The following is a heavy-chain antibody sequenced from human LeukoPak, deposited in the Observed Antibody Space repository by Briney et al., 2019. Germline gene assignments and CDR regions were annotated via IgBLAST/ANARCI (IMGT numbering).Heavy chain of an antibody. CDR1: GASISSSNDY. V-gene: IGHV4-39*01. CDR2: ITYDGSA. D-gene: IGHD2-2*01. J-gene: IGHJ4*02. Sequence: SETLSLTCSVSGASISSSNDYWGWIRQAPGKGLEWIGSITYDGSAHYNPPLMSRATILVDTSKNQFSLKLSSVTAADAAMYYCARQFATASADTRGYFDFWGQGTVVTVSS. CDR3: ARQFATASADTRGYFDF.